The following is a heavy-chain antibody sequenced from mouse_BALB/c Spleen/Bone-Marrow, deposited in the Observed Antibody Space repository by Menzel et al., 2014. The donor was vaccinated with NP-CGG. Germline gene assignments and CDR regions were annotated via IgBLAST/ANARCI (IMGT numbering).Heavy chain of an antibody. D-gene: IGHD4-1*01. CDR2: IDPAHSYN. V-gene: IGHV14-3*02. CDR3: ASLTGTFDY. J-gene: IGHJ2*01. Sequence: VQLKESGAELVKPGASVKLSCTAPGFNIKDTYIHWVKQGPDQGLEWIGRIDPAHSYNKYAPKFQGKATITADTSSNTAYLQVSSLTSEDTAVYYCASLTGTFDYWGQGTTLTVSS. CDR1: GFNIKDTY.